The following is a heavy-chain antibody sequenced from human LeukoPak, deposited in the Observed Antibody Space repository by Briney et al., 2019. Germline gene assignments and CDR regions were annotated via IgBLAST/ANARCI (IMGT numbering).Heavy chain of an antibody. J-gene: IGHJ4*02. CDR1: GFTFTRNA. CDR3: AKAHCSSTSCSRADN. Sequence: GGSLILSCAASGFTFTRNAMAWVRQAPGKGLEWVSAIDGSGGTTFYADSVKGRVTISRVQSTNTVYLQMNSLRADDTAVYYCAKAHCSSTSCSRADNWGQETLVTVSS. D-gene: IGHD2-2*01. V-gene: IGHV3-23*01. CDR2: IDGSGGTT.